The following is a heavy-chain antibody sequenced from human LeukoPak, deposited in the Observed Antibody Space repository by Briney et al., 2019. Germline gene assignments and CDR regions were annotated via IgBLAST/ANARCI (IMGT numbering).Heavy chain of an antibody. Sequence: GGSLRLSCTASGFTLGDYALSWVRQAPGKGLEWVGFSRSKAYGGTTEYAASVKGRFTISRDDSKSIAYLQVNSLKTEDTAVYYCTRDRTFAPDYYYYMDVWGKGTTVTVSS. V-gene: IGHV3-49*04. D-gene: IGHD1-14*01. CDR3: TRDRTFAPDYYYYMDV. CDR1: GFTLGDYA. J-gene: IGHJ6*03. CDR2: SRSKAYGGTT.